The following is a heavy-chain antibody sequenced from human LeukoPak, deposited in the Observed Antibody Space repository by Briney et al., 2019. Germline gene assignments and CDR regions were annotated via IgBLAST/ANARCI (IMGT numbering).Heavy chain of an antibody. Sequence: GGSLRLSCAASGFTFSSYGMHWVRQAPGKGLEWVSAISGSGGSTYYADSVKGRFTISRDNSKNTLYLQMNSLRAEDTAVYYCAKGYSYGYNRYYYYGMDVWGQGTTVTVSS. D-gene: IGHD5-18*01. CDR2: ISGSGGST. CDR1: GFTFSSYG. V-gene: IGHV3-23*01. CDR3: AKGYSYGYNRYYYYGMDV. J-gene: IGHJ6*02.